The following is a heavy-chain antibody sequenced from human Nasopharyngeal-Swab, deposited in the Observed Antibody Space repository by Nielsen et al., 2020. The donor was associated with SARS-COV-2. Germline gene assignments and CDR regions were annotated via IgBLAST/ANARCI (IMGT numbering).Heavy chain of an antibody. CDR3: ARDYVTLVYSTPTPDS. J-gene: IGHJ4*02. D-gene: IGHD2-8*01. CDR1: GYIFTSYG. Sequence: ASVKVSCKTSGYIFTSYGINWVRQAPGQGLEWMGWINTYNGDTNYAEKLQGRVTMTTDTSTSTAHMELRSLRSDDTAIYYCARDYVTLVYSTPTPDSWGQGTLVTVSS. V-gene: IGHV1-18*01. CDR2: INTYNGDT.